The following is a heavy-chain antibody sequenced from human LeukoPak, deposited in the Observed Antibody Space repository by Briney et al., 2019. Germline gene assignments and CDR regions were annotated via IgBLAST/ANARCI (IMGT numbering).Heavy chain of an antibody. CDR3: ARGSSMVRGVIIGYYYGMDV. Sequence: GGSLRLSCAASGFTFSTYGMHWVHQAPGKGLEWVTVIWHDGSHKDYADSVKGRFTISRDNSKNTLYLQMNDLRAEDTAVYYCARGSSMVRGVIIGYYYGMDVWGQGTTVTVSS. V-gene: IGHV3-33*01. CDR1: GFTFSTYG. J-gene: IGHJ6*02. D-gene: IGHD3-10*01. CDR2: IWHDGSHK.